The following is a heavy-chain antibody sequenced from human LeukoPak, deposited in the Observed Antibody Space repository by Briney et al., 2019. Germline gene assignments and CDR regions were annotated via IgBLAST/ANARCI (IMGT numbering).Heavy chain of an antibody. CDR3: ARDLGMAGDRGNWFDP. CDR1: GGSISSYY. V-gene: IGHV4-59*12. CDR2: IYYSGST. D-gene: IGHD5-24*01. Sequence: SETLSLTCTVSGGSISSYYWSWIRQPPGKGLEWIGYIYYSGSTNYNPSLKSRVTMSVDTSKNQFSLKLSSVTAADTAVYYCARDLGMAGDRGNWFDPWGQGTLVTVSS. J-gene: IGHJ5*02.